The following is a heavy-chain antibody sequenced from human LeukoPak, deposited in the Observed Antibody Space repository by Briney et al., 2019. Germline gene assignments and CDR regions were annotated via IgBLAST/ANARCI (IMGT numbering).Heavy chain of an antibody. J-gene: IGHJ4*02. Sequence: SETLSLTCAVYGGSFSGYYWGWIRQPPGKGLEWIGEINHSGSTNYNPSLKSRVTISVDTSKNQFSLKLSSVTAADTAVYYCARAPVWFGELLSPFDYWGQGTLVTVSS. CDR2: INHSGST. D-gene: IGHD3-10*01. CDR3: ARAPVWFGELLSPFDY. CDR1: GGSFSGYY. V-gene: IGHV4-34*01.